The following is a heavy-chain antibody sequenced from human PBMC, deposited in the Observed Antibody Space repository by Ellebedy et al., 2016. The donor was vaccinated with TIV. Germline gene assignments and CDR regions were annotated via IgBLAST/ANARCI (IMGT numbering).Heavy chain of an antibody. V-gene: IGHV3-72*01. Sequence: GESLKISCAASGFTFSDHYMDWVRQAPGKGLEWVGRIRKKVNSYTTEYAASVKGRFIISRDDLKNALYLEMDSLKTEDTAVYYCARSIVMAVAGTDYYGMDVWGQGTTVTVSS. CDR2: IRKKVNSYTT. J-gene: IGHJ6*02. CDR3: ARSIVMAVAGTDYYGMDV. D-gene: IGHD2-8*02. CDR1: GFTFSDHY.